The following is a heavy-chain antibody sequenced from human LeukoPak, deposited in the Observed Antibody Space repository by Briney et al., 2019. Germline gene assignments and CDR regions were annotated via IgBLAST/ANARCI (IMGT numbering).Heavy chain of an antibody. CDR3: AKGRRGIAAAGTGGSFDY. D-gene: IGHD6-13*01. V-gene: IGHV3-30*18. Sequence: PGGSLRLSCAASGFTVSTNYMSWVRQAPGRGLEWVAVISYDGSSKYYADSVKGRFTISRDNSKNTLYLQMNSLRAEDTAVYYCAKGRRGIAAAGTGGSFDYWGQGTLVTVSS. J-gene: IGHJ4*02. CDR1: GFTVSTNY. CDR2: ISYDGSSK.